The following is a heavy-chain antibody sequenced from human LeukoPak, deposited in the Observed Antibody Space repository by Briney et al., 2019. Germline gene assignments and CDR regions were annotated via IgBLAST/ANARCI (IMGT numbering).Heavy chain of an antibody. CDR2: IGTSSTTI. CDR1: GFTFSSYT. Sequence: GGSLRLSCAASGFTFSSYTMNWVRQPPGKGLEWVSNIGTSSTTIYYADSVKGRFTISRDNSKNTLYLQMNSLRAEDTAVYYCARDYYDSSGYYYPAEDWGQGTLVTVSS. D-gene: IGHD3-22*01. V-gene: IGHV3-48*01. J-gene: IGHJ4*02. CDR3: ARDYYDSSGYYYPAED.